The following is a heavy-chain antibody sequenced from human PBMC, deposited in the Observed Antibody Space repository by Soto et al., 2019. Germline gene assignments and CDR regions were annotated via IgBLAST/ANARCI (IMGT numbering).Heavy chain of an antibody. V-gene: IGHV6-1*01. D-gene: IGHD1-7*01. CDR3: AGTTSHYWYYMDV. Sequence: SQTLSLTCVISGDSVSSNSAAWNWIRQSPSRGLEWLGRTYYRTRWYYDYAVSVRSRITVNPDTSKNQFSLQLTSVTPEGTAVYYCAGTTSHYWYYMDVWGKGTTVTVSS. CDR2: TYYRTRWYY. CDR1: GDSVSSNSAA. J-gene: IGHJ6*03.